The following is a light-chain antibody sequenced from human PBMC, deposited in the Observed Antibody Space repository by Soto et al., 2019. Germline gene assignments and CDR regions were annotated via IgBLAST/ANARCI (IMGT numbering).Light chain of an antibody. J-gene: IGLJ1*01. CDR1: SSDVGSYNV. CDR2: EVS. Sequence: QCVLTQPASVSGSPGQSITISCTGTSSDVGSYNVVSWYQQHPGKAPKLLIYEVSKRPSGVSDRFSGSKSGNTASLTISGLQAEDEADYHCCSYAGSSAAYVFGSGTKVT. V-gene: IGLV2-23*02. CDR3: CSYAGSSAAYV.